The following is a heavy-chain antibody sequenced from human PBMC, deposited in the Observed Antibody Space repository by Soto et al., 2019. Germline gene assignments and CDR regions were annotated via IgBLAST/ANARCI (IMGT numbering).Heavy chain of an antibody. D-gene: IGHD6-19*01. Sequence: QVRLVQSGAEVKKPGSSVTVSCKASGGTFSSYAISWVRQAPGQGLEWMGGINPIFGTANYAQKFQGRVTITADKSTSTASMELRSLRAEDTAVYYCARETMYSSGSFDYWGQGTLVTVSS. CDR1: GGTFSSYA. CDR2: INPIFGTA. CDR3: ARETMYSSGSFDY. V-gene: IGHV1-69*06. J-gene: IGHJ4*02.